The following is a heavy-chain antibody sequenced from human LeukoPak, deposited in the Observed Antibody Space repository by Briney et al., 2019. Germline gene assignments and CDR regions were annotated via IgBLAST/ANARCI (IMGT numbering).Heavy chain of an antibody. CDR1: GFTFSSYS. D-gene: IGHD6-13*01. J-gene: IGHJ4*02. CDR3: AREVMGIAAAFDF. CDR2: ISSSSSTI. V-gene: IGHV3-48*04. Sequence: PGGSLRLSCAAPGFTFSSYSMNWVRQAPGKGLEWVSYISSSSSTIYYADSVKGRFTISRDNAKNSLYLQMNSLRAEDTAVYYCAREVMGIAAAFDFWGQGTLVTVSS.